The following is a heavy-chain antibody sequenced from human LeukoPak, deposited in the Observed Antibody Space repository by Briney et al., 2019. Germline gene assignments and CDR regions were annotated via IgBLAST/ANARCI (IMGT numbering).Heavy chain of an antibody. Sequence: ASVKVSCKASGYTFTRFGISWVRQAPAQGLEWMGWISAFNGYTNYAQKLQGRVSMTTDTSTVTAYMELRSLRSDDTAVYYCARAKRYYYDSSGSQSFYFDYWGQGTLVTVSS. J-gene: IGHJ4*02. V-gene: IGHV1-18*01. CDR2: ISAFNGYT. CDR1: GYTFTRFG. CDR3: ARAKRYYYDSSGSQSFYFDY. D-gene: IGHD3-22*01.